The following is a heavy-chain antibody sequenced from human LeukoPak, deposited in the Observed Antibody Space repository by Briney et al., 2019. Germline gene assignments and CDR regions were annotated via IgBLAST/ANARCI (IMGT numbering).Heavy chain of an antibody. D-gene: IGHD5-18*01. Sequence: PGGSLRLSCAASGFTVSSNYMSWVRQAPGKGLEWVANIKQDGSEKYYVDSVKGRFTISRDNAKNSLYLQMNSLRAEDTAVYYCAREGLWSDAFDIWGQGTMVTVSS. J-gene: IGHJ3*02. CDR2: IKQDGSEK. CDR1: GFTVSSNY. CDR3: AREGLWSDAFDI. V-gene: IGHV3-7*01.